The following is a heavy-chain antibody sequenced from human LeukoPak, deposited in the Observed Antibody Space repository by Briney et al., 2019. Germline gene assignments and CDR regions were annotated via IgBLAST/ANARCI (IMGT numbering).Heavy chain of an antibody. CDR1: GFTFSSYA. V-gene: IGHV3-23*01. CDR3: ARDLDRDGSTHFDY. Sequence: GGSLRLSCAASGFTFSSYAMSWVRQAPGKGLEWVSAISGSGGSTYYADSVKGRFTISRDNSKNTLYLQMNNLRAEDTAVYYCARDLDRDGSTHFDYWGQGTLVTVSS. CDR2: ISGSGGST. J-gene: IGHJ4*02. D-gene: IGHD1-1*01.